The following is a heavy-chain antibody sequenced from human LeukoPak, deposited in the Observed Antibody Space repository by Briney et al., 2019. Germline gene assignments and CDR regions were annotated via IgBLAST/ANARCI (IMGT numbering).Heavy chain of an antibody. D-gene: IGHD3-16*01. CDR2: IKEDGSEK. J-gene: IGHJ4*02. Sequence: EGSLRLSCAASGFTFSSYWMTWVRQAPGKGLEWLANIKEDGSEKYYVDSVKGRFTISRDNAKNSLYLQMNSLRAEDTAVYYCARGRGMGYWGQGTLVTVSS. CDR3: ARGRGMGY. V-gene: IGHV3-7*01. CDR1: GFTFSSYW.